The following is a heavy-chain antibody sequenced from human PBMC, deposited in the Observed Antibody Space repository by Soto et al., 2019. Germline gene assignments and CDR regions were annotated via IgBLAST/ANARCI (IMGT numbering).Heavy chain of an antibody. CDR2: ISTDASST. J-gene: IGHJ1*01. CDR3: ARLPNKSPQN. CDR1: GFTFSSYW. V-gene: IGHV3-74*01. Sequence: EVQLVESGGGLVQPGGSLRLSGAASGFTFSSYWMHWVRQAPGKGLVWVSSISTDASSTSYADPVKGRFTNSRDNAKNTLYLQMNSVRAEDTAVYYCARLPNKSPQNWGQGTLVIVSP.